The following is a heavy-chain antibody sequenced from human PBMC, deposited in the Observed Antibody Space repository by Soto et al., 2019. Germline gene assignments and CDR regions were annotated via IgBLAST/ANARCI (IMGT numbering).Heavy chain of an antibody. CDR1: GYTFTSYG. Sequence: ASVKVSCKASGYTFTSYGISWVRQAPGQGLEWMGWISAYNGNTNYAQKLQGRVTMTTDTSTSTAYMELRSLRSDDTAVYYCARDDYYYDSSVRDTRWFDPWGQGTLVTVSS. D-gene: IGHD3-22*01. CDR2: ISAYNGNT. CDR3: ARDDYYYDSSVRDTRWFDP. J-gene: IGHJ5*02. V-gene: IGHV1-18*01.